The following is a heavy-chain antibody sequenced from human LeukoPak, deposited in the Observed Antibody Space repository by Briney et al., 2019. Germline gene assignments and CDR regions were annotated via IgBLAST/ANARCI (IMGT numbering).Heavy chain of an antibody. CDR1: GFTFSSHS. Sequence: PGGSLRLSCAASGFTFSSHSMNWVRQAPGKGLEWVSSISPSGNYIYYADSVEGRFTISRENAKNSLYLQMNSLRAEDTAVYYCARDLSSSTSCYSYWGQGTLVTVSS. D-gene: IGHD2-2*01. J-gene: IGHJ4*02. V-gene: IGHV3-21*01. CDR2: ISPSGNYI. CDR3: ARDLSSSTSCYSY.